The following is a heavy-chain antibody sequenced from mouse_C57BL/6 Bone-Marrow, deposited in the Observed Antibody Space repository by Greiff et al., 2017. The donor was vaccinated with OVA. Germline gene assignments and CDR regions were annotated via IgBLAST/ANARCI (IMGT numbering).Heavy chain of an antibody. D-gene: IGHD2-4*01. V-gene: IGHV14-4*01. Sequence: VQLQQSGAELVRPGASVKLSCTASGFNFKDDYMHWVKQRPEQGLEWIGWIDPENGDTEYASKFQGKATITADTSSNTAYLQLSSLTSEDTAVYYCTTYDYDDGYYFDYWGQGTTLTVAS. CDR2: IDPENGDT. CDR3: TTYDYDDGYYFDY. CDR1: GFNFKDDY. J-gene: IGHJ2*01.